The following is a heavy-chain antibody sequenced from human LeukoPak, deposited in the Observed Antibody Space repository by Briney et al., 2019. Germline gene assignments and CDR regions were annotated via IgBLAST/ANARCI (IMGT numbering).Heavy chain of an antibody. CDR1: GGSFSGYY. Sequence: SETLSLTCAVYGGSFSGYYWSWIRQPPGKGLEWIGEINHSGSTNYNPSLKSRVTISVDTSKNQFSLKLSSVTAADTAVYYCVRQGDGYCTTTNCLFSFDTWGQGTLVTVSS. J-gene: IGHJ5*02. D-gene: IGHD2-2*03. V-gene: IGHV4-34*01. CDR3: VRQGDGYCTTTNCLFSFDT. CDR2: INHSGST.